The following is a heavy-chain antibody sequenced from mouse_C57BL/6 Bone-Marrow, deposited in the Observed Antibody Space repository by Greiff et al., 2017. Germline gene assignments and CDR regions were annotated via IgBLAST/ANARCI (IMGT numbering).Heavy chain of an antibody. CDR3: ARKYYGSSSCV. Sequence: VQLQQSGAELARPGASVKLSCTASGYTFTSYGISWVKQRTGQGLEWIGEIYLRSGNNSSNEAFKGKATLTADKSSSTAYLELRSMTSEDSAVYICARKYYGSSSCVWVTGTTVTVSS. CDR1: GYTFTSYG. J-gene: IGHJ1*03. CDR2: IYLRSGNN. D-gene: IGHD1-1*01. V-gene: IGHV1-81*01.